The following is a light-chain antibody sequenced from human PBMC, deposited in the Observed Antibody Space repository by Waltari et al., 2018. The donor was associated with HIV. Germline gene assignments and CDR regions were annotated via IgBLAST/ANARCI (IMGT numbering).Light chain of an antibody. CDR3: CSYGGSSTWV. CDR2: EAI. Sequence: SALTQPASVSGSPEQTITIPRIGTCSAVGNYNFVSWYQQPPGKAPKLIIYEAIKRPSGVSNRISASKSGNTASLTISGLQAEDEADYYCCSYGGSSTWVFGGGTKVTVL. V-gene: IGLV2-23*01. CDR1: CSAVGNYNF. J-gene: IGLJ3*02.